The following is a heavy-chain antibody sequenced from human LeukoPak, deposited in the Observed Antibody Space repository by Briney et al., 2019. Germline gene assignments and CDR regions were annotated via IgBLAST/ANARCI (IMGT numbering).Heavy chain of an antibody. CDR2: LSGGGVTA. V-gene: IGHV3-23*01. D-gene: IGHD2/OR15-2a*01. CDR3: VREGEGPLSKDFDY. CDR1: GFDFSRSG. J-gene: IGHJ4*02. Sequence: GGSLRLSCAASGFDFSRSGMSWVRQAPGEGLEWVSGLSGGGVTAYYPDSVSGRFTISGDSSKSTLYLQMNSLRAEDTAVYYCVREGEGPLSKDFDYWGQGTLVTVSS.